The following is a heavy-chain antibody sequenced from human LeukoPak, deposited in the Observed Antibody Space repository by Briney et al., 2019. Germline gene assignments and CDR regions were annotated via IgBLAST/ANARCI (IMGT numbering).Heavy chain of an antibody. CDR3: AREHKDYDGDGYYYGY. D-gene: IGHD2-21*02. CDR1: GGFMSNYY. J-gene: IGHJ4*02. Sequence: PSETLSLTCTVSGGFMSNYYWSSTRHPAGRGLECIGRIYAGRNTDHNPSLKSRVTMSLDSSKNEFSLRLTSVTAADTAVYYCAREHKDYDGDGYYYGYWGQGTLVTVSS. V-gene: IGHV4-4*07. CDR2: IYAGRNT.